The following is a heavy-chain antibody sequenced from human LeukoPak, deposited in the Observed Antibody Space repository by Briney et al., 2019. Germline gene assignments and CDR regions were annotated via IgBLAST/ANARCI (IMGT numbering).Heavy chain of an antibody. D-gene: IGHD4-11*01. CDR2: ITTSGGNT. Sequence: PGGSLRLSCAASRFIFRDYDMAWVRQAPGQRLEWVSYITTSGGNTYYADSVKGRFTISRDNSKNTLYLQLNTLRAEDTALYYCARGHSILDYWGKGTLVTVSS. CDR3: ARGHSILDY. J-gene: IGHJ4*02. V-gene: IGHV3-23*01. CDR1: RFIFRDYD.